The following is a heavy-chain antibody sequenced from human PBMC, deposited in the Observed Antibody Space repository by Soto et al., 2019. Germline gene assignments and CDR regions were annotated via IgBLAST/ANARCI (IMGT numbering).Heavy chain of an antibody. CDR3: ARVYCSGGSCYSVAY. CDR2: INPSGGST. V-gene: IGHV1-46*03. D-gene: IGHD2-15*01. Sequence: QVQLVQSGAEVKKPGASVKVSCKASGYTFTSYYMHWVRQAPGQGLDWMGIINPSGGSTSYAQKFQGRVTMTRETSTSTVYMELSSLRSEDTAGYYCARVYCSGGSCYSVAYWGQGTLVTVSS. J-gene: IGHJ4*02. CDR1: GYTFTSYY.